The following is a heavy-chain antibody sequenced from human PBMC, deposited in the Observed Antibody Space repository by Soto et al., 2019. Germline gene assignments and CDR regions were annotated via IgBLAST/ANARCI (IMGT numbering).Heavy chain of an antibody. CDR1: GYTLTELS. CDR3: ATAGTGSERNWFDP. V-gene: IGHV1-24*01. CDR2: FDPEDGET. J-gene: IGHJ5*02. Sequence: ASVKVSCKVSGYTLTELSMHGVRQAPGKGLEWMGGFDPEDGETIYAQKFQGRVTMTEDTSTDTAYMELSSLRSEDTAVYYCATAGTGSERNWFDPWGQGTLVTVSS. D-gene: IGHD3-10*01.